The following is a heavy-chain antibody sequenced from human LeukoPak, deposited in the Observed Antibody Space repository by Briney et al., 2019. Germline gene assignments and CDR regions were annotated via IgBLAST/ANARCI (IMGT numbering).Heavy chain of an antibody. J-gene: IGHJ4*02. CDR2: IIPIFGTA. Sequence: GSSVKVSCKASGGTFSSYAISWVRQAPGQGLEWMGGIIPIFGTANYAQKFQGRVTITADESTSTAYMELSSLRSEDTAVYYCARASVDTAMGGSLYYFDYWGQGTLVTVSS. V-gene: IGHV1-69*01. CDR3: ARASVDTAMGGSLYYFDY. CDR1: GGTFSSYA. D-gene: IGHD5-18*01.